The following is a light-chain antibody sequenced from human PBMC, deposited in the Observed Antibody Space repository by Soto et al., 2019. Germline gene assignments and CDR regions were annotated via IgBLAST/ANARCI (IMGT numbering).Light chain of an antibody. V-gene: IGKV3-20*01. J-gene: IGKJ2*01. CDR2: GSS. CDR1: QSVSGSY. CDR3: QQYRSSPPYA. Sequence: EIVLTQSPGTLSLSPGERATLSCRASQSVSGSYLAWYQQKPGQSPRLLIYGSSDRATGIPDRFSGSGSGADVPLTIGRVAPDDFAGYYCQQYRSSPPYAFGQGTKLEI.